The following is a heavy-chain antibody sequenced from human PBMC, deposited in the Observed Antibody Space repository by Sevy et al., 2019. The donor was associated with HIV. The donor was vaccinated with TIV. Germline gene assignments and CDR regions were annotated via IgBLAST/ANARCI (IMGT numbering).Heavy chain of an antibody. D-gene: IGHD6-13*01. CDR3: ARESPYIAAAGKYYYYNGMDV. V-gene: IGHV4-59*02. J-gene: IGHJ6*02. CDR2: IYYSGST. Sequence: SETLSLTCTVSGGSVSSYFWCWIRQPPGKGLEWIGYIYYSGSTDYNPSLKSRVTISLDTSKNQFSLKLSSVTAADTAVYYCARESPYIAAAGKYYYYNGMDVWGQGTTVTVSS. CDR1: GGSVSSYF.